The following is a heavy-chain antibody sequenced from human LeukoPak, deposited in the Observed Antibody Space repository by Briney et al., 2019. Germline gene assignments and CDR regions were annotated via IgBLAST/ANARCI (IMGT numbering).Heavy chain of an antibody. CDR2: ISSSGSTI. CDR3: ARDFSYGYFDP. CDR1: GFTFSSYE. Sequence: PGGSLRLSCAASGFTFSSYEMNWVRQAPGKGLEWVSYISSSGSTIYYADSVKGRFTISRDNAKNSLYLQMNSLRAEDTAVYYCARDFSYGYFDPWGQRTLVTVSS. D-gene: IGHD6-13*01. V-gene: IGHV3-48*03. J-gene: IGHJ5*02.